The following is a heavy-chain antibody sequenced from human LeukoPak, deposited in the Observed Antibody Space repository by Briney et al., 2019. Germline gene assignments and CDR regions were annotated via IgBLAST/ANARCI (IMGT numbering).Heavy chain of an antibody. CDR3: ARARSYCSSTSCYVGWYFDL. D-gene: IGHD2-2*01. Sequence: ASVKVSCKASGYTFTSYGISWVRQAPGQGLEWMGWISAYNGNTNYAQKLQGRVTMTTDTSTSTAYMELGSLRSDDTAVYYCARARSYCSSTSCYVGWYFDLWGRGTLVTVSS. CDR2: ISAYNGNT. V-gene: IGHV1-18*01. J-gene: IGHJ2*01. CDR1: GYTFTSYG.